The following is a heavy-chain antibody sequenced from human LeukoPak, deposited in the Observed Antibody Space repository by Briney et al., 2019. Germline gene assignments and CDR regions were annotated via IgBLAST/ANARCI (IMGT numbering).Heavy chain of an antibody. Sequence: ASVKVSCKASGYNFFTYGITWVRQAPGQGLEWMGGIIPIFGTANYAQKFQGRVTITADESTSTAYMELSSLRSEDTAVYYCARELNGAFDIWGQGTMVTVSS. CDR2: IIPIFGTA. J-gene: IGHJ3*02. V-gene: IGHV1-69*13. CDR1: GYNFFTYG. CDR3: ARELNGAFDI.